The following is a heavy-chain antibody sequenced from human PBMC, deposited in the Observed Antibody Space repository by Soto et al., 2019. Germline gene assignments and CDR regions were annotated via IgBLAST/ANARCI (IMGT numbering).Heavy chain of an antibody. CDR2: INGDGSST. CDR3: TRDAYYDFWSGYSGYYYYYMDV. V-gene: IGHV3-74*01. D-gene: IGHD3-3*01. CDR1: GFTFSSYW. J-gene: IGHJ6*03. Sequence: GGSLRLSCAASGFTFSSYWMHWVRQAPGKGLVWVSRINGDGSSTSYADSVKGRFTISRDNAKNTLYLQMNSLIAEDTAVYYCTRDAYYDFWSGYSGYYYYYMDVWGKGTTVTVSS.